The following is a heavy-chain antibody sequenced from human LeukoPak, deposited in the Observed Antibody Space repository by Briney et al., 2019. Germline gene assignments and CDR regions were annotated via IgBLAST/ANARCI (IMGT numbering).Heavy chain of an antibody. J-gene: IGHJ3*02. D-gene: IGHD3-10*01. CDR2: ISGSGGTT. CDR3: AKGVRITMVRGAFDI. CDR1: GFTFSSYA. V-gene: IGHV3-23*01. Sequence: GGSLRLSCAASGFTFSSYALTWVRQAPGKGLEWVSSISGSGGTTYYADSVKGRFTISRDNAKNSLYLQMNSLRAEDTALYYCAKGVRITMVRGAFDIWGQGTMVTVSS.